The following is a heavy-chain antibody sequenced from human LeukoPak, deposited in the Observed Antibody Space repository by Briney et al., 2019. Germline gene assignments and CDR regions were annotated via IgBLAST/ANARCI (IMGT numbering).Heavy chain of an antibody. CDR3: ARGGGDY. V-gene: IGHV3-7*01. D-gene: IGHD1-26*01. J-gene: IGHJ4*02. CDR1: GFTFSDYW. Sequence: GGSLRLSCVASGFTFSDYWMTWVRQAPGKGLEWVANIKQDGSDKKYVDSVKGRFTISRDNAKNSLYLQMDSLRDEDTAVYYYARGGGDYWGQGTLVTVTS. CDR2: IKQDGSDK.